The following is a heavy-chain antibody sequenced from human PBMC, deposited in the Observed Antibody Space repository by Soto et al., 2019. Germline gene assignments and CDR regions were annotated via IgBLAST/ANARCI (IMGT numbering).Heavy chain of an antibody. CDR1: GYSFTSYW. CDR2: IYPGDSDT. V-gene: IGHV5-51*01. Sequence: GESLKISCKGSGYSFTSYWIGWVRQMPGKGLEWMGIIYPGDSDTRYSPSFQGQVTISADKSISTAYLQWSSLKAPDTAMYYCARLGAYCGGDCHTYFDYWGQGTLVTVSS. CDR3: ARLGAYCGGDCHTYFDY. D-gene: IGHD2-21*02. J-gene: IGHJ4*02.